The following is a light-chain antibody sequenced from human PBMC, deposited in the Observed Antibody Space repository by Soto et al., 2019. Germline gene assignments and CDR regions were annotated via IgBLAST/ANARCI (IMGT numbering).Light chain of an antibody. CDR3: QQCNSYPWT. CDR1: QSVSNW. CDR2: KAS. V-gene: IGKV1-5*03. J-gene: IGKJ1*01. Sequence: DIQMTQSPSTLSASVGDRVTITCRASQSVSNWLAWYQQKPGKAPKILIYKASSLESGVPSRFSGSGSGTEFTLTISSLQPDDFATYYCQQCNSYPWTFGQGTKVDI.